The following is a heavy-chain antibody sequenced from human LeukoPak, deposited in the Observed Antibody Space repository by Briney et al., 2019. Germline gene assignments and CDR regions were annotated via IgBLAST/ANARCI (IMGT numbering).Heavy chain of an antibody. Sequence: PSETLSLTCSVDGGSFTGYYWTWIRQPPGKGLEWIGEINHIGNTNYNPSLKSRVTLSIDMSKKQFSLHLTSLTAADTAVYYCARITGYGGGSLRYWGQGTLVAISS. J-gene: IGHJ4*02. CDR3: ARITGYGGGSLRY. CDR1: GGSFTGYY. D-gene: IGHD4-23*01. CDR2: INHIGNT. V-gene: IGHV4-34*01.